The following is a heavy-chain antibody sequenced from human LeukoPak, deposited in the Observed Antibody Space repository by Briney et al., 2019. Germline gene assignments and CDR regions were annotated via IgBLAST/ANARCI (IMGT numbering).Heavy chain of an antibody. CDR3: ARGLIGTGGIDF. D-gene: IGHD1/OR15-1a*01. Sequence: GGSLRLSCAVSGFTFSRYWMNWVRQAPGKGLERVANIKEDGSEKNYVDSVKGRFTTSRDNALNSVFLQMDSLRVEDTALYFCARGLIGTGGIDFWGQGTLVTVPS. CDR1: GFTFSRYW. J-gene: IGHJ4*02. V-gene: IGHV3-7*01. CDR2: IKEDGSEK.